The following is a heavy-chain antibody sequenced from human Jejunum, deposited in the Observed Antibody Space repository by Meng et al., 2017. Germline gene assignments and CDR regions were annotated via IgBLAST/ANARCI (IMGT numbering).Heavy chain of an antibody. V-gene: IGHV5-51*01. Sequence: GESLKISCMGSGFTFTDYWIGWVRQMPGKGLEWMGIIYPVDSDTRYSPSFQGQVINSADKSISTAYLQCSSLKASDTAIYYCGRRRPSRGGRHFDIWGQGTMVTVSS. CDR1: GFTFTDYW. J-gene: IGHJ3*02. CDR3: GRRRPSRGGRHFDI. CDR2: IYPVDSDT. D-gene: IGHD3-16*01.